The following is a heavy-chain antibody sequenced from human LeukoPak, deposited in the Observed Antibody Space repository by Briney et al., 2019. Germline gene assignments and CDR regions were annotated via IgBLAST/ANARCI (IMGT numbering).Heavy chain of an antibody. J-gene: IGHJ4*02. V-gene: IGHV3-33*01. Sequence: GESLRLSCAASGFTFSSYGMHWVRQAPGKGLEWVAVIWYDGSNKYYEDSVKGRFTISRDNSKNTLYLQMNSLRAEDTAVYYCTRDNDILTGYSLDYWGQGTLVTVSS. CDR3: TRDNDILTGYSLDY. D-gene: IGHD3-9*01. CDR2: IWYDGSNK. CDR1: GFTFSSYG.